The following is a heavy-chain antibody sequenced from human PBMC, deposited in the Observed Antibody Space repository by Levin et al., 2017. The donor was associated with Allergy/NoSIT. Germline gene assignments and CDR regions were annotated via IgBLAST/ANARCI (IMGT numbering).Heavy chain of an antibody. CDR1: GGSFSGYY. CDR2: INHSGST. Sequence: ASETLSLTCAVYGGSFSGYYWSWIRQPPGKGLEWIGEINHSGSTNYNPSLKSRVTISVDTSKNQFSLKLSSVTAADTAVYYCAGVRDKTYCYGSGSYQGWFDPWGQGTLVTVSS. CDR3: AGVRDKTYCYGSGSYQGWFDP. D-gene: IGHD3-10*01. V-gene: IGHV4-34*01. J-gene: IGHJ5*02.